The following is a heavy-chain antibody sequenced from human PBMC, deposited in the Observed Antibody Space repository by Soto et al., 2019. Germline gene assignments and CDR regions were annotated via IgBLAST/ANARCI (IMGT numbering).Heavy chain of an antibody. J-gene: IGHJ6*03. CDR2: IYSGGST. V-gene: IGHV3-66*01. CDR3: ARDNSSSWYYYYYMDV. Sequence: GGSLRLSCAASGFTVSSNYMSWVRQAPGKGLEWVSVIYSGGSTYYADSVKGRFTISRDNSKNTLYLQMNSLRAEDTAVYYCARDNSSSWYYYYYMDVWGKGTTVTVSS. D-gene: IGHD6-13*01. CDR1: GFTVSSNY.